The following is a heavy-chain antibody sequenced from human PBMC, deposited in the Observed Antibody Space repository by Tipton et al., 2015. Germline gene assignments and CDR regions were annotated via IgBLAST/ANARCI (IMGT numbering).Heavy chain of an antibody. CDR1: GGSISSDY. J-gene: IGHJ4*02. Sequence: TLSLTCTVSGGSISSDYWTWIRQPAGKGREWIGRIYASGSTTYNPSLKSRVTMSLDTSKSQFSLNLTSVTAADTAVYYCARQTGFNWGQGTLVTVSS. D-gene: IGHD3-10*01. CDR2: IYASGST. CDR3: ARQTGFN. V-gene: IGHV4-4*07.